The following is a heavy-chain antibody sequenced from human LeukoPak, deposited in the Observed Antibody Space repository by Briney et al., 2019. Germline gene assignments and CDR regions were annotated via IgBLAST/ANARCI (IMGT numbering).Heavy chain of an antibody. V-gene: IGHV3-23*01. CDR1: GFTFSSYA. CDR3: AKRSSYSSSWIDY. CDR2: ISGSGGST. Sequence: GGSLRLSCAASGFTFSSYAMSWVRQAPGKGLEWVSGISGSGGSTYYADSVKGRFTISRDSSKNTLYLQMNSLRAEDTAVYYCAKRSSYSSSWIDYWGQGTLVTVSS. D-gene: IGHD6-13*01. J-gene: IGHJ4*02.